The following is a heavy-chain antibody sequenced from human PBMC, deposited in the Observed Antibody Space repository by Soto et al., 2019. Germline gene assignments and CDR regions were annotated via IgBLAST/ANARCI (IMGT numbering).Heavy chain of an antibody. CDR3: ARDVGTYYYESSGPRPFDY. Sequence: GASVKVSCKASGYTFTSYGISWVRQAPGQGLEWMGWISAYNGNTNYAQKLQGRVTMTTDTSTSTAYMELRSLRSDDTAVYYCARDVGTYYYESSGPRPFDYWGQGTLVTVSS. J-gene: IGHJ4*02. D-gene: IGHD3-22*01. CDR2: ISAYNGNT. CDR1: GYTFTSYG. V-gene: IGHV1-18*01.